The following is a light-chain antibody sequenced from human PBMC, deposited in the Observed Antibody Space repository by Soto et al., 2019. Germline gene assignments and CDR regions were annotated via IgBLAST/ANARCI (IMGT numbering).Light chain of an antibody. J-gene: IGKJ1*01. V-gene: IGKV3-15*01. CDR3: QEYNTWPWT. Sequence: ETVMTQSPATLSVSPGERATLSCRASQSVNSNLAWYQQKLGQAPRVLIYGASTRATGIPARFSGSGSGTEFILTISGLQSEDFARYYCQEYNTWPWTFGQGTMVEIK. CDR1: QSVNSN. CDR2: GAS.